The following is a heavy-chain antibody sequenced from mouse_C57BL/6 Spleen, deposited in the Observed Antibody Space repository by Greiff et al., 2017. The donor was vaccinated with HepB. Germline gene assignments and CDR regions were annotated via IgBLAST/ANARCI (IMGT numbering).Heavy chain of an antibody. V-gene: IGHV1-62-2*01. CDR1: GYTFTEYT. D-gene: IGHD1-1*01. J-gene: IGHJ2*01. CDR2: FYPGSGSI. CDR3: ARHELYYYGSSYGYFDY. Sequence: QVQLQQSGAELVKPGASVKLSCKASGYTFTEYTIHWVKQRSGQGLGWIGWFYPGSGSIKYNEKFKDKATLTADKSSSTVYMELSRLTSEDSAVYFCARHELYYYGSSYGYFDYWGQGTTLTVSS.